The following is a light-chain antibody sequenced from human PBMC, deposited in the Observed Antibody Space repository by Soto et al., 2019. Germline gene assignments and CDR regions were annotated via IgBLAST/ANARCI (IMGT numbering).Light chain of an antibody. V-gene: IGKV1-39*01. CDR1: QSISIS. CDR3: QQSYSSPS. CDR2: SAS. J-gene: IGKJ1*01. Sequence: DIQMTQSPSSLSASGGDRVTITCRASQSISISLNWYQQKPGKAPKLLIYSASSLQSGVPSRFSGSGSGTDFTLTISSLQPEDVATYYCQQSYSSPSFGQGTKVEIK.